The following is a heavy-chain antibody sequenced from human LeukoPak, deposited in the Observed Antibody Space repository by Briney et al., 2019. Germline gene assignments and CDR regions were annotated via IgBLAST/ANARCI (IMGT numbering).Heavy chain of an antibody. Sequence: GGSLRLSCAASGFTFSSYGMHWVRQAPGKGLEWVAVIWYDGSSKYYADSVKGRFTISRDNSKNTLYLQMNSLRAEDTAVYYCARGRFGGSSSWSWFYFDYWGQGTLVTVSS. CDR2: IWYDGSSK. CDR1: GFTFSSYG. CDR3: ARGRFGGSSSWSWFYFDY. D-gene: IGHD6-13*01. V-gene: IGHV3-33*01. J-gene: IGHJ4*02.